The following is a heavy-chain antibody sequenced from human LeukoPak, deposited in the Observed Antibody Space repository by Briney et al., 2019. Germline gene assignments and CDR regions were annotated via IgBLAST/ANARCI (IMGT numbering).Heavy chain of an antibody. D-gene: IGHD6-19*01. J-gene: IGHJ4*02. CDR2: ISSSSSYI. CDR3: ATGYSSGETYYFDY. CDR1: GFTFSSYS. V-gene: IGHV3-21*01. Sequence: GGSLRLYCAASGFTFSSYSMNWVRQAPGKGLEWVSSISSSSSYIYYADSVKGRFTISRDNAKNSLYLQMNGLRAEDTAVYYCATGYSSGETYYFDYWGQGTLVTVSS.